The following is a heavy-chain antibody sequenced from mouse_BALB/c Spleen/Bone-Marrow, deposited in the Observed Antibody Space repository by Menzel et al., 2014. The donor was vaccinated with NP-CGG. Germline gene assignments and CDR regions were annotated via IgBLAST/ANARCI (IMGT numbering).Heavy chain of an antibody. D-gene: IGHD1-1*01. J-gene: IGHJ3*01. CDR3: ARVTTAWFAY. Sequence: EVKVVDSGGGLVQPGGSLRLSCATSGFTFTDYYMSWVRQPPGKALEWLGFIRNKANGYTTEYSASVKGRFTISRDNSQSILYLQMNTLRAEDSATYYCARVTTAWFAYWGQGTLVTVSA. V-gene: IGHV7-3*02. CDR2: IRNKANGYTT. CDR1: GFTFTDYY.